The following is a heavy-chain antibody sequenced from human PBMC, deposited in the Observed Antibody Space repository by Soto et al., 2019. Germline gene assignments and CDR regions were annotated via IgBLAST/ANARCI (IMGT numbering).Heavy chain of an antibody. D-gene: IGHD2-15*01. CDR1: GFPFSSRA. Sequence: EVQLLESGGGLVQPGGSLRLSCAASGFPFSSRAMSWVRQAPGKGLEWVSALSGSGTITYYSDSVKGRFTITRDNSKNTVYLKMNSLRADDTAVYYFAEWARYCRGDDCRAWGQGTLVTVSS. V-gene: IGHV3-23*01. J-gene: IGHJ5*02. CDR3: AEWARYCRGDDCRA. CDR2: LSGSGTIT.